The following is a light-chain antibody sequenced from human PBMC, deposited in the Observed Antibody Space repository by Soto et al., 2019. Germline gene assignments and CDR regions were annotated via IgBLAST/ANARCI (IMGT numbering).Light chain of an antibody. J-gene: IGLJ1*01. CDR2: EGS. CDR1: SSDVGTYNL. CDR3: CSYAGSRTDV. Sequence: QSALTQPASMSGSPGQSITISCNGTSSDVGTYNLVSWYQHHPGKATKLMIYEGSKRPSGVSNRFSGSKSGNTASLTISGIKDEDEGDYYCCSYAGSRTDVCGTGTKVTVL. V-gene: IGLV2-23*01.